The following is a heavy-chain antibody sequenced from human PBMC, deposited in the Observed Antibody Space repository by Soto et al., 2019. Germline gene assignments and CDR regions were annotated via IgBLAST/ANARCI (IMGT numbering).Heavy chain of an antibody. J-gene: IGHJ6*02. Sequence: QVQLQESGPGLVKTSETLSLTCTVSGGSISSTNYYWGWIRQPPGKGLEWIGSIYYTGNTFYNPSLKSRVHLSADTSNIQFSLKVTSVTAADTAVYYCARHDFYGSGSYYRKGFYYFFGLDVWGQGTTVTVSS. CDR2: IYYTGNT. V-gene: IGHV4-39*01. CDR1: GGSISSTNYY. D-gene: IGHD3-10*01. CDR3: ARHDFYGSGSYYRKGFYYFFGLDV.